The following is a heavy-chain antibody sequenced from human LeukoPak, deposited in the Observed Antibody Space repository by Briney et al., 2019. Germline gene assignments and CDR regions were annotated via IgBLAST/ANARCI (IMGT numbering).Heavy chain of an antibody. CDR3: ARGRSGYFDWLLDYYYYYYMDV. Sequence: GGSLRLSCAASGFTFSSYSMNWVRQAPGKGLEWVSYISSSGSTIYYADSVKGRFTISRDNAKNSLYLQMNSLRAEDTAVYYCARGRSGYFDWLLDYYYYYYMDVWGKGTTVTISS. J-gene: IGHJ6*03. CDR1: GFTFSSYS. V-gene: IGHV3-48*04. D-gene: IGHD3-9*01. CDR2: ISSSGSTI.